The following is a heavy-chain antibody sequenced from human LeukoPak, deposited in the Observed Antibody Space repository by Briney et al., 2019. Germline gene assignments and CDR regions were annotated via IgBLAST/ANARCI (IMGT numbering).Heavy chain of an antibody. CDR2: INPNSGVT. J-gene: IGHJ3*02. Sequence: ASEKVSCKASAYTFTDYYMHWVRQAPGQGLEWMGWINPNSGVTNYAQKFLGRVTVTRDASISTAYMELSRLRSDDTAVYYCARVLRSTDAFDMWGQGTMVTVSS. CDR1: AYTFTDYY. V-gene: IGHV1-2*02. D-gene: IGHD5/OR15-5a*01. CDR3: ARVLRSTDAFDM.